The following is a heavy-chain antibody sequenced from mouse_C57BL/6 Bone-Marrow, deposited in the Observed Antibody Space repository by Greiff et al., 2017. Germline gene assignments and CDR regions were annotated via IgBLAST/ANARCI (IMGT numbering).Heavy chain of an antibody. V-gene: IGHV1-22*01. CDR1: GYTFTDYN. Sequence: VQLQQSGPELVKPGASVKMSCKASGYTFTDYNMHWVKQSHGKSLEWIGYINPTNGGTSYNQKFKGKATLTVNKSSSTAYMELRSLTSEDSAVYYCAREGWDFITTVPSFDYWGQGTTLTVSS. CDR2: INPTNGGT. J-gene: IGHJ2*01. D-gene: IGHD1-1*01. CDR3: AREGWDFITTVPSFDY.